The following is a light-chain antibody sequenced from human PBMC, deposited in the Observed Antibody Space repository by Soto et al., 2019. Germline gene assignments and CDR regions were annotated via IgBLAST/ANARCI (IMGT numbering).Light chain of an antibody. CDR1: QDISYY. CDR3: QKYHSAPRT. J-gene: IGKJ1*01. Sequence: DIQMTQSPSSLSASVGDRVTITCRANQDISYYLAWYQQKQGKVPKLLIYAASTLQSGVPYRFSGSGSGIDFTLTISSLQPEDIATYYCQKYHSAPRTFGQGTKVEIK. V-gene: IGKV1-27*01. CDR2: AAS.